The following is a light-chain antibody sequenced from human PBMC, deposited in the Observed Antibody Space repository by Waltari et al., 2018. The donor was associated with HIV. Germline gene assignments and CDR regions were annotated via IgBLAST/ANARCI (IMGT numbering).Light chain of an antibody. V-gene: IGLV3-25*03. CDR1: ALSMQY. CDR2: KDS. CDR3: QSTVRSGSYTI. J-gene: IGLJ2*01. Sequence: SYELTQPPSLSVSPGKTARITCSGDALSMQYGYWYQQKPGQAPVLVIYKDSERSSRIPDRFSGSSSGTTVTLTIRGAQAEDEAAYFCQSTVRSGSYTIFGGGTKLTVL.